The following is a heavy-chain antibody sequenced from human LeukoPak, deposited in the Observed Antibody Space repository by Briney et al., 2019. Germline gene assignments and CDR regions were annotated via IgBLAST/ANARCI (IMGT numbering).Heavy chain of an antibody. D-gene: IGHD2-2*01. CDR3: ARGYSQYQLRGEGWFDP. J-gene: IGHJ5*02. CDR2: IYSGGST. Sequence: GGSLRLSCAASGFTVSSNYMSWVRQAPGKGLEWVSVIYSGGSTYYADSVKGRFTISRDNSKNTLYLQMNSLRAEDTAVYYCARGYSQYQLRGEGWFDPWGQGTLVTVSS. CDR1: GFTVSSNY. V-gene: IGHV3-53*01.